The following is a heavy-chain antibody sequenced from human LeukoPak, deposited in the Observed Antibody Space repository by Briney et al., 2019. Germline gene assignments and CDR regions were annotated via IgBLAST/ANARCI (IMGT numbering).Heavy chain of an antibody. CDR3: AREYYDFWSGYYIGTGWFDP. CDR2: INTNTGNP. V-gene: IGHV7-4-1*02. D-gene: IGHD3-3*01. CDR1: GYTFTSYA. J-gene: IGHJ5*02. Sequence: ASVTVSCKASGYTFTSYAMNWVRQAPGQGLEWMGWINTNTGNPTYAQGFTGRFVFSLDTSVSTAYLQISSLKAEDTAVYYCAREYYDFWSGYYIGTGWFDPWGQGTLVTVSS.